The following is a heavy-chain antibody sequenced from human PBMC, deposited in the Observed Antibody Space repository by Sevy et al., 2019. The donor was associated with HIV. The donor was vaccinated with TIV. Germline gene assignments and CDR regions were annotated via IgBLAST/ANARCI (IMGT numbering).Heavy chain of an antibody. CDR2: IKSNTDGGTT. D-gene: IGHD3-10*01. J-gene: IGHJ4*02. V-gene: IGHV3-15*01. Sequence: RGYLRLSCAASGFTFSNAWMSWVRQAPGKGLERVGRIKSNTDGGTTDYAAPVKGRFTISRDDSKNTLYLQSNSLKTEDAAIYYCTADSKKRGLSALLDYWGQGTLVTVSS. CDR1: GFTFSNAW. CDR3: TADSKKRGLSALLDY.